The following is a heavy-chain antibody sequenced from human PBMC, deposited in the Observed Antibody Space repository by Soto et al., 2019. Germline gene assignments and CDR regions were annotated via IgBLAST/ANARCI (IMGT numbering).Heavy chain of an antibody. Sequence: QVQLQQWGAGLLKPSETLSLNCAVIGGSLSGFYWSWIRQPPGKGLEWIGEIKDGGYTNYSPSLKSRAPISSDRSNNQFSLRLNSVTAADAGVYYCARGQEGVVATHWDQGALVTVSS. D-gene: IGHD5-12*01. V-gene: IGHV4-34*01. CDR1: GGSLSGFY. CDR2: IKDGGYT. J-gene: IGHJ4*02. CDR3: ARGQEGVVATH.